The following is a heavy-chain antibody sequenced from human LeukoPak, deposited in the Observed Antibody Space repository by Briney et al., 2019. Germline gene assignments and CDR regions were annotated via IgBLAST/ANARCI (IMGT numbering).Heavy chain of an antibody. V-gene: IGHV3-21*01. J-gene: IGHJ4*02. Sequence: PGGSLRLSCAASGFTFSNYNMNWVRQAPGKGLEWVSSISSSSNYIYYADSVKGRFTISRDNAKNSLYLQMNSLRVEDTAVYYCSRDPDSGYWAQRTLVTVSS. D-gene: IGHD1-14*01. CDR2: ISSSSNYI. CDR3: SRDPDSGY. CDR1: GFTFSNYN.